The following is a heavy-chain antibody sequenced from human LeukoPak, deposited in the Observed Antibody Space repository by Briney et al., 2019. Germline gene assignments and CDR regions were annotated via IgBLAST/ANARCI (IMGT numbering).Heavy chain of an antibody. CDR3: ASSLLYGEGYFDL. CDR2: IYSGGST. D-gene: IGHD4-17*01. J-gene: IGHJ2*01. CDR1: GLTVSSNY. Sequence: GGSLRLSCAASGLTVSSNYMSWVRQAPGKGLEGVAVIYSGGSTYYTDSVRGRFTISRDNSRNPLSLQMTSLRAEDTAVYYCASSLLYGEGYFDLWGRGTLVTVSS. V-gene: IGHV3-53*01.